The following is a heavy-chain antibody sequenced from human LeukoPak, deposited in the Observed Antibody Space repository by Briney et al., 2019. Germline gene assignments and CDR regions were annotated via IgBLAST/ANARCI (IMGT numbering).Heavy chain of an antibody. J-gene: IGHJ6*04. D-gene: IGHD6-13*01. CDR1: GGSISSYY. CDR2: SYTSGST. Sequence: SETLSLTCTVSGGSISSYYWSWIRQPQGKGLEWIGYSYTSGSTNYNPSLKSRVTISVDTSKNQFSLKLSSVTAADTAVYYCARQYGYSSSPLDVWGKGTTVTVSS. V-gene: IGHV4-4*09. CDR3: ARQYGYSSSPLDV.